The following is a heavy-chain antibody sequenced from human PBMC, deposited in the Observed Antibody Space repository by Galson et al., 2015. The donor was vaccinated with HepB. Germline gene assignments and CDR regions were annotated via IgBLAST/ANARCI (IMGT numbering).Heavy chain of an antibody. Sequence: SLRLSCPASEFTFNNYVMTWVRQAPGQGLEWVSGVSGSGGHTRHADSVQGRVALSRDNSKHTLYLQMNNLTVEDTAVYYCAKGRDGSGSYRVFYGLDVWGQGTTVTVSS. CDR2: VSGSGGHT. D-gene: IGHD3-10*01. J-gene: IGHJ6*02. CDR1: EFTFNNYV. CDR3: AKGRDGSGSYRVFYGLDV. V-gene: IGHV3-23*01.